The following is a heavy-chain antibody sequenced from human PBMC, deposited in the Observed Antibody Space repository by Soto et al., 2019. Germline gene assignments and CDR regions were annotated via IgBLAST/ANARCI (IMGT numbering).Heavy chain of an antibody. Sequence: QVQLVQSGAEVKKPGASVKVSCKASGYTFTSYAMHWVRQAPGQRLEWMGWINAGNGNTKYSQKFQGRVTITRDTSASTVYMELSSLRSEDTAVYYCARDWCSSTSCYRGGSDYYGMDVWGQGTTVTVSS. J-gene: IGHJ6*02. V-gene: IGHV1-3*01. CDR1: GYTFTSYA. D-gene: IGHD2-2*01. CDR3: ARDWCSSTSCYRGGSDYYGMDV. CDR2: INAGNGNT.